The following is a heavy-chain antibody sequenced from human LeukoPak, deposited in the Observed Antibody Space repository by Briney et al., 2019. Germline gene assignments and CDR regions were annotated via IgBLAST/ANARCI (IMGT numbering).Heavy chain of an antibody. D-gene: IGHD6-13*01. CDR2: ISINSSYI. Sequence: GGSLRLSCAASGFTFSSYSMNWGRQAPGKGLGWVSSISINSSYIYYADPVKGRFTISTDNSKNTLSLQMNSLRAEDTPAYYFARDRQPLVQDYWGQGTLVTVSS. J-gene: IGHJ4*02. CDR1: GFTFSSYS. V-gene: IGHV3-21*01. CDR3: ARDRQPLVQDY.